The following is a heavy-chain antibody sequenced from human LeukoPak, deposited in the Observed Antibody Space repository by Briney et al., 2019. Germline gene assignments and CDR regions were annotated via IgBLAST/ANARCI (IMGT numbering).Heavy chain of an antibody. J-gene: IGHJ4*02. CDR2: IYSGGST. V-gene: IGHV3-23*03. CDR3: AKDQLTSGFDY. CDR1: GFTFSSYA. Sequence: GGSLRLSCAASGFTFSSYAMSWVRQAPGKGLEWVSIIYSGGSTFYADSVKGRFTISRDNSKNTLYLQMNSLRAEDTAVYYCAKDQLTSGFDYWGQGTLVTVSS. D-gene: IGHD3-3*01.